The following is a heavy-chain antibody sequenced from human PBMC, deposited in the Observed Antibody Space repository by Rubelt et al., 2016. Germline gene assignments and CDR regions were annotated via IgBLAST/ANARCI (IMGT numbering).Heavy chain of an antibody. V-gene: IGHV4-39*01. CDR3: ARQGLYPAYYYVYHDAFDI. J-gene: IGHJ3*02. CDR2: IYYSGST. D-gene: IGHD3-10*02. Sequence: QLQLQESGPGLVKPSETLSLTCTVSGGSISSSSYYWGWIRQPPGKGLEWIGSIYYSGSTYYNPSLKGRVTISVDTSKNQFSLKLSSVTAADTAVYYCARQGLYPAYYYVYHDAFDIWGQGTMVTVSS. CDR1: GGSISSSSYY.